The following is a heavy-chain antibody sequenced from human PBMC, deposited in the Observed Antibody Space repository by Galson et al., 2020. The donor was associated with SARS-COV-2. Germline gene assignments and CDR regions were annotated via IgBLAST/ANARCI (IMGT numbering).Heavy chain of an antibody. CDR2: VYPSGTT. CDR3: ARQGVNMIVLVTVPGWYFDL. J-gene: IGHJ2*01. Sequence: SETLSLTCTVSGYSVSTTNYWGWVRQPPGRGLEWIGSVYPSGTTYYNPSLKSRVTIPVDTSNNQFSLRLDSVTAADTALYYCARQGVNMIVLVTVPGWYFDLWGRGTLVTVSS. CDR1: GYSVSTTNY. V-gene: IGHV4-38-2*02. D-gene: IGHD3-22*01.